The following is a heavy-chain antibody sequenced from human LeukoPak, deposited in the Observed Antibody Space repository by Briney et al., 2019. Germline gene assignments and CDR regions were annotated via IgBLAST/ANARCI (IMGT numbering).Heavy chain of an antibody. V-gene: IGHV3-11*01. D-gene: IGHD2-2*01. J-gene: IGHJ4*02. Sequence: GGSLRLSCAASGFIFSDYSMSWIRQAPGKGLEWVSYISSSGSTMYYADSVKGRFTISRDNAKNSLFLQMNSLRAEDTAVYYCAKDQYCTSTSCYVGYWDQGTLVTVSS. CDR1: GFIFSDYS. CDR3: AKDQYCTSTSCYVGY. CDR2: ISSSGSTM.